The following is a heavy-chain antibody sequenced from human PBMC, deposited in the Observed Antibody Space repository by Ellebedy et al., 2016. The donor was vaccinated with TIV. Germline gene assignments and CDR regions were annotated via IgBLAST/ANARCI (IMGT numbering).Heavy chain of an antibody. CDR2: IGTYEGNT. D-gene: IGHD6-6*01. Sequence: GESLKISCKASGYTFTTCGITWVRQAPGQGPEWMGWIGTYEGNTKYAQKLQGRVTMTRDTSTSTAYMELRSLKSDDTAVYYCARDRDGSSSSDFQHWGPGTLVTVSS. CDR3: ARDRDGSSSSDFQH. CDR1: GYTFTTCG. V-gene: IGHV1-18*04. J-gene: IGHJ1*01.